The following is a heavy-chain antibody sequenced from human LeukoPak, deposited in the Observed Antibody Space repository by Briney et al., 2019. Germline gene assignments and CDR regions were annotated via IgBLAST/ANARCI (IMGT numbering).Heavy chain of an antibody. D-gene: IGHD5-24*01. CDR3: ARVFPVETSL. V-gene: IGHV4-39*07. CDR1: GGSISSSSYY. CDR2: IYYSGST. J-gene: IGHJ4*02. Sequence: SETLSLTCTVSGGSISSSSYYWGSIRQPPGKGLEWIGSIYYSGSTYYNPSLKSRVTISVDTSKNQFSLKLSSVTAADTAVYYCARVFPVETSLWGQGTLVTVSS.